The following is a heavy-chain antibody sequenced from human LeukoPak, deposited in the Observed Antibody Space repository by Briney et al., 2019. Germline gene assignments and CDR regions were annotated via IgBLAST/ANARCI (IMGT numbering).Heavy chain of an antibody. J-gene: IGHJ4*02. V-gene: IGHV1-2*06. CDR1: GYTFTGYY. CDR3: ARVPGPTYYYDSSGYYFNY. D-gene: IGHD3-22*01. Sequence: GASVKVSCKASGYTFTGYYMHWVRQAPGQGLEWMGRINPTSGGTNYAQKFQGRVTMTRDTSIRTAYMELSRLRSDDTAVYYCARVPGPTYYYDSSGYYFNYWGQGSLVTVSS. CDR2: INPTSGGT.